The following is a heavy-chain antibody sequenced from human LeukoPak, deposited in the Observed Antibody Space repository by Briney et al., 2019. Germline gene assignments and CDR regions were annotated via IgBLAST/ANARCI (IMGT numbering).Heavy chain of an antibody. J-gene: IGHJ4*02. CDR3: AKDLRYDILTGYYRGPFDY. Sequence: GGSLRLSCAASGFTFSSYAMSWVRQAPGKGLEWVSAISGSGGSTYYADSVKGRFTISRDNSKNTLYLQMNSLRAEDTAVYYCAKDLRYDILTGYYRGPFDYWGQETLVTVSS. CDR1: GFTFSSYA. D-gene: IGHD3-9*01. V-gene: IGHV3-23*01. CDR2: ISGSGGST.